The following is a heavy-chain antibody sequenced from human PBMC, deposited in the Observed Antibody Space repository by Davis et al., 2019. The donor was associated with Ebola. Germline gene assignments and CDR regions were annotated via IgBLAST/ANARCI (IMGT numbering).Heavy chain of an antibody. J-gene: IGHJ4*02. V-gene: IGHV3-66*04. CDR3: ARHDCSGGSCYRRYYFDY. D-gene: IGHD2-15*01. CDR1: GFTVSSNY. Sequence: PGGSLRLSCAASGFTVSSNYMSWVRQAPGKGLEWVSVIYSGGSTYYADSVKGRFTISRDNSKNTLYLQMNSLRAEDTAVYYCARHDCSGGSCYRRYYFDYWGQGTLVTDSS. CDR2: IYSGGST.